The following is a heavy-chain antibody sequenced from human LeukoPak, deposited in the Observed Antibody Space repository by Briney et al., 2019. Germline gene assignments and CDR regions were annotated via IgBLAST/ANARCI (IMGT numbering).Heavy chain of an antibody. V-gene: IGHV3-23*01. CDR3: AKGWSKSSLDSFDI. CDR1: GFTFSSYA. Sequence: GGSLRLSCAASGFTFSSYAMTWVRQAPGKGLEWVSGTSSSGGSTYYTDSVKGRFTISRDNSWNTLSLQMNSLRAEDTATYYCAKGWSKSSLDSFDIWGQGTMVTVSS. CDR2: TSSSGGST. J-gene: IGHJ3*02. D-gene: IGHD2-2*03.